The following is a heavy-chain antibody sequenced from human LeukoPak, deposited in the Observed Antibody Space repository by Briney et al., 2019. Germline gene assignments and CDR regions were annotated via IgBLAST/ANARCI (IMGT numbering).Heavy chain of an antibody. CDR2: IYYTGST. Sequence: EPSETLSLTCTVSGGSISSYYWSWIRQPPGKGLEWIGYIYYTGSTDYNPSLKSRVAISVDTSKNQFSLKLSSVTAADTAVYYCARGSKAAPGTFDYWGQGTLVTVSS. D-gene: IGHD6-13*01. CDR1: GGSISSYY. V-gene: IGHV4-59*01. CDR3: ARGSKAAPGTFDY. J-gene: IGHJ4*02.